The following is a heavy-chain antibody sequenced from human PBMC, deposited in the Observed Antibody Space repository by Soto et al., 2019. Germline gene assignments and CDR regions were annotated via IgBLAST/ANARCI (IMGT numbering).Heavy chain of an antibody. CDR3: AGGYSYGFYYYYGMDV. D-gene: IGHD5-18*01. CDR1: GGSRSIYY. J-gene: IGHJ6*02. V-gene: IGHV4-59*01. CDR2: IYYSGST. Sequence: XTLSLASTVSGGSRSIYYWSWIRQPPGKGLEWIGYIYYSGSTNYNPYLKSRVTISVDTSKNKFSLKLSSVNAAETAVYYCAGGYSYGFYYYYGMDVWGQGTTVTVSS.